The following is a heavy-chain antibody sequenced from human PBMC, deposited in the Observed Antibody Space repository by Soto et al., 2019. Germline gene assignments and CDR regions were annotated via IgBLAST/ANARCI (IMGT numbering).Heavy chain of an antibody. CDR1: GFTFSISG. V-gene: IGHV3-33*01. D-gene: IGHD3-3*01. Sequence: GGSLRLSCAASGFTFSISGIHLVRQAPGKGLEWVAVIWYDGSNKYYADSVKGRFTISRDNSKNTLYLQMNSLRAEDTAVYYCARGKVTYDFWSGYRVDYYYYGMDVWGQGTTVTVSS. CDR3: ARGKVTYDFWSGYRVDYYYYGMDV. CDR2: IWYDGSNK. J-gene: IGHJ6*02.